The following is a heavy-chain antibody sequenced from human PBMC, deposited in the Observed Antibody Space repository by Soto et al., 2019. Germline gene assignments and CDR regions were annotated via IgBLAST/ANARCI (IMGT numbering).Heavy chain of an antibody. V-gene: IGHV3-30*18. Sequence: QVQLVESGGGVVQPGRSLRLSCAASGFTFSSYGMHWVRQAPGKGLEWVAVISYDGSNKYYADSVKGRFTISRDNANNTRYLQMNSLRAEDTAVYYFAKVGSSGPYEFDYWGQGTLVTVSS. D-gene: IGHD6-19*01. CDR2: ISYDGSNK. CDR1: GFTFSSYG. J-gene: IGHJ4*02. CDR3: AKVGSSGPYEFDY.